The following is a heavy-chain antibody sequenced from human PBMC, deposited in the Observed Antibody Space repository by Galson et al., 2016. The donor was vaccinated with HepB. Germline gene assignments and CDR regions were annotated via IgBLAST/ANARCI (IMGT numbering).Heavy chain of an antibody. CDR2: IRGTTYGQTP. V-gene: IGHV3-49*03. D-gene: IGHD3-10*01. J-gene: IGHJ6*02. Sequence: SLRLSCATSGFTFADYTWSWFRQAPGQGLEWVALIRGTTYGQTPNYAASVEGRFTVSRDDSQGSAYLEMRSLKTEDTGVYYCTFVTIFRGAPRNFYYSGMDVWGRGTTVTVSS. CDR3: TFVTIFRGAPRNFYYSGMDV. CDR1: GFTFADYT.